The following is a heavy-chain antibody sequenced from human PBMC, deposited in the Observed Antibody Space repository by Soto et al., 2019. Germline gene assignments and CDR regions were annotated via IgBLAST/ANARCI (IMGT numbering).Heavy chain of an antibody. D-gene: IGHD5-18*01. J-gene: IGHJ5*02. CDR3: ARARGGYSYGYMGNWFDP. Sequence: ASVKVSCKASGYTFTSYGISWVRQAPGQGLEWMGWISAYNGNTNYAQKLQGRVTMTTDTSTSTAYMELRSLRSDDTAVYYCARARGGYSYGYMGNWFDPWGQGTLVTVSS. CDR2: ISAYNGNT. V-gene: IGHV1-18*01. CDR1: GYTFTSYG.